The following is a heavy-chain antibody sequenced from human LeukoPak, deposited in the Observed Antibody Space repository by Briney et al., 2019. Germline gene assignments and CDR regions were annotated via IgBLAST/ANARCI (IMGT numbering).Heavy chain of an antibody. CDR2: IDHSGST. CDR1: GGSFSGFY. J-gene: IGHJ5*02. CDR3: ARDGGTRLGFDP. D-gene: IGHD3-16*01. Sequence: SETLSLTCAVYGGSFSGFYWNWIRQPPGKGLEWIGEIDHSGSTNYNPSLKSRVTISVDRANNQFSLRLSSVTAADTGVYYCARDGGTRLGFDPWGQGTLVTVSS. V-gene: IGHV4-34*01.